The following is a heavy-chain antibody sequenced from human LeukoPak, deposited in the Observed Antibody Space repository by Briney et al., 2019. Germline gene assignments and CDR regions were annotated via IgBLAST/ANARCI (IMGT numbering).Heavy chain of an antibody. J-gene: IGHJ4*02. CDR3: ALTTRYSSSWEVGNY. Sequence: GGSLRLSCAASGFTFSSYAMSWVRQAPGKGLEWVSAISGSGGSTYYADSVKGRFTISRDNSKNTLYLQMNSLRAEDTAVYYCALTTRYSSSWEVGNYWGQGTLVTVSS. CDR2: ISGSGGST. CDR1: GFTFSSYA. V-gene: IGHV3-23*01. D-gene: IGHD6-13*01.